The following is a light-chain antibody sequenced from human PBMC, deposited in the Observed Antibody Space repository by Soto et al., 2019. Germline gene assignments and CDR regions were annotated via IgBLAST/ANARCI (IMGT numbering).Light chain of an antibody. Sequence: QSVLTQPPSVSAAPGQKVTISCSGSSSNIGNNYVSWYQQLPGTAPKLLIYDNNKRPSGIPDRFSGSKSGTSATLGITGLQTGDEDDYYCGTWDSSLSAVVFGGGTKVNVL. V-gene: IGLV1-51*01. CDR1: SSNIGNNY. CDR3: GTWDSSLSAVV. CDR2: DNN. J-gene: IGLJ2*01.